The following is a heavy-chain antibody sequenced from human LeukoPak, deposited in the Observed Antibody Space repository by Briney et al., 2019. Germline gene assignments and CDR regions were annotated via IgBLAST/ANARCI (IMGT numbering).Heavy chain of an antibody. Sequence: ASVKVSCKSSGYTFISYYMQWVRQAPGQGLEWVGVINPNSGFTSHAQKFQGRVTMTRDTSTSTAYMGLRSLRSEDTAVYYCARVWSGYYMVDFWGQGTLVTVSS. D-gene: IGHD3-3*01. J-gene: IGHJ4*02. CDR2: INPNSGFT. V-gene: IGHV1-46*03. CDR1: GYTFISYY. CDR3: ARVWSGYYMVDF.